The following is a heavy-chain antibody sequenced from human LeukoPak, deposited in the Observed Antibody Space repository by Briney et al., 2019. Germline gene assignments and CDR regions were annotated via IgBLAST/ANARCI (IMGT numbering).Heavy chain of an antibody. J-gene: IGHJ4*02. D-gene: IGHD3-9*01. CDR3: ARGELRYFDWLLRGTYFDY. Sequence: KPSETLSLTCAVYGGSFSGYYWSWIRQPPGKGLEWIGEINHSGSTNYNPSLKSRVTISVETSKNQFSLKLSSVTAADTAVYYCARGELRYFDWLLRGTYFDYWGQGTLVTVSS. V-gene: IGHV4-34*01. CDR2: INHSGST. CDR1: GGSFSGYY.